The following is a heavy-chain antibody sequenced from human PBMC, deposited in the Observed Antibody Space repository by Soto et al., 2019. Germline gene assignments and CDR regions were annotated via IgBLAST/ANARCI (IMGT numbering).Heavy chain of an antibody. CDR1: GYTFTRYT. Sequence: GASVKVSCKASGYTFTRYTTNWVRQAPGQRLEWMGWINPDNGNTKSSQKFQDRVIIPRDTSASTAYMDLSSLRSEDTAVYYCARGTIFGVENWFDPWGQGTLVTVSS. CDR2: INPDNGNT. D-gene: IGHD3-3*01. J-gene: IGHJ5*02. V-gene: IGHV1-3*01. CDR3: ARGTIFGVENWFDP.